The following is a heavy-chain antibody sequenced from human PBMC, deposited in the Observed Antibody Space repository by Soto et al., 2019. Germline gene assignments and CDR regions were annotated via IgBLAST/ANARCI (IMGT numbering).Heavy chain of an antibody. CDR2: IKQDGSEK. V-gene: IGHV3-7*01. D-gene: IGHD3-10*01. CDR1: GFTFSSYW. J-gene: IGHJ6*02. CDR3: VRWFGELPVYGMDV. Sequence: PGGSLRLSCAASGFTFSSYWMSWVRQAPGKGLEWVANIKQDGSEKYYVDSVKGRFTISRDNAKNSLYLQMNSLRAEDTAVYYCVRWFGELPVYGMDVWGQGTTVTVSS.